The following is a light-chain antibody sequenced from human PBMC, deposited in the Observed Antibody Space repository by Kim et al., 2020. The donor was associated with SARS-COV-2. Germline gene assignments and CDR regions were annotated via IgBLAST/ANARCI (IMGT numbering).Light chain of an antibody. CDR3: QQYNNWPPWS. V-gene: IGKV3-15*01. CDR1: QSVSSR. CDR2: GAS. J-gene: IGKJ1*01. Sequence: SPGERATLSRRASQSVSSRLAWYQQKPGQAPRLLIYGASTRATGIPARFSGSGSGTDFTLTIGSLQSEDFATDYCQQYNNWPPWSFGQGTKVDIK.